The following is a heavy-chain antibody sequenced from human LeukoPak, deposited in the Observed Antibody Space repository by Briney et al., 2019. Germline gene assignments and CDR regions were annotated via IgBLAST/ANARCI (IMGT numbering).Heavy chain of an antibody. V-gene: IGHV3-30*18. CDR3: AKDRGGSTYYPFLSYFFDY. J-gene: IGHJ4*02. CDR2: VSYDGNYR. CDR1: GFTFSAYG. Sequence: GKSLRLSCEASGFTFSAYGIHWVRQAPGKGLEWVAVVSYDGNYRNFADSVKGRFTISRDNSKNTVYLQMNSLRAEDTAVYFCAKDRGGSTYYPFLSYFFDYWGQGTLVTVSS. D-gene: IGHD2-15*01.